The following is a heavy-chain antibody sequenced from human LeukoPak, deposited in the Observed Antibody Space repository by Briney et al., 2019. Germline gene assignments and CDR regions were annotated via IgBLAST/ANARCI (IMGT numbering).Heavy chain of an antibody. V-gene: IGHV3-21*04. CDR3: AKYDSGYSLDY. J-gene: IGHJ4*02. Sequence: GGSLRLSCAASGFTFSTYTMKWVRQAPGKGLEWVSHISSSSSYIYYADSVKGRFTISRDNTKNSLYLQMNSLRAEDTAVYYCAKYDSGYSLDYWGQGILVTVSS. D-gene: IGHD3-9*01. CDR2: ISSSSSYI. CDR1: GFTFSTYT.